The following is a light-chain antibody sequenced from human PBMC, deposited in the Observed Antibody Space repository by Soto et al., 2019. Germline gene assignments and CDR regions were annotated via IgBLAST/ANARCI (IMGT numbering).Light chain of an antibody. V-gene: IGKV1-9*01. CDR3: QQFNVYPLT. J-gene: IGKJ4*01. Sequence: DLQLTQSPSFLSASVGDRVTITCRASQGLSDSLAWYQQKPGKAPNLLIYDASTLQSGVPSRFSGSTSGTEFTLTISSLQPEDFATYYCQQFNVYPLTFGGGTKVGIK. CDR2: DAS. CDR1: QGLSDS.